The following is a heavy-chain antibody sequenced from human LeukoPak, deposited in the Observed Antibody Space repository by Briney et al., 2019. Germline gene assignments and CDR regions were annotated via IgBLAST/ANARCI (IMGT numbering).Heavy chain of an antibody. Sequence: PSETLSLTCTVSDYSISSGYYWGWIRQPPGKGLEWIGSIYHSGSTYYNPSLKSRVTISVDTSKNQFSLKLSSVTAADTAVYYCARGYYYDSSGYASSPPDYWGQGTLVTVSS. CDR2: IYHSGST. V-gene: IGHV4-38-2*02. J-gene: IGHJ4*02. CDR1: DYSISSGYY. D-gene: IGHD3-22*01. CDR3: ARGYYYDSSGYASSPPDY.